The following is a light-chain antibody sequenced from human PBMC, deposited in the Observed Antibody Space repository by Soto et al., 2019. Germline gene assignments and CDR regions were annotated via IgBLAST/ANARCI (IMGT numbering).Light chain of an antibody. V-gene: IGKV3-11*01. Sequence: EIVLTQSPATLSLSPGEIATLSCRASQSVNSYLAWYQQKPGQAPRLLIYDASNRATGIPARFSGSGSGTDFTLTISSLEPEDFAVYYCQQRSNWRPYTFGQGTKLEIK. CDR2: DAS. CDR1: QSVNSY. J-gene: IGKJ2*01. CDR3: QQRSNWRPYT.